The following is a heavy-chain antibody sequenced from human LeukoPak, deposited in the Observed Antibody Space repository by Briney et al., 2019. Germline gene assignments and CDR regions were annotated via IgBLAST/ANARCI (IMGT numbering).Heavy chain of an antibody. J-gene: IGHJ4*02. Sequence: PGRSLRLSCAASGFTFSDYAMHWVRQAPGKGLERVAIASYDGSKKTYADSVKGRFIISRDNSKNTVYLQMNSLRADDTAVYYCGRDSIARGSGSYLDYWGQGILVTVSS. CDR3: GRDSIARGSGSYLDY. D-gene: IGHD3-10*01. CDR2: ASYDGSKK. CDR1: GFTFSDYA. V-gene: IGHV3-30*04.